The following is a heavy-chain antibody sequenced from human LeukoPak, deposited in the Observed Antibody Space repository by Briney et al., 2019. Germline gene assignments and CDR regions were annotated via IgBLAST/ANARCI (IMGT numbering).Heavy chain of an antibody. J-gene: IGHJ4*02. D-gene: IGHD2-8*01. V-gene: IGHV3-30-3*01. CDR2: ISKDGSDK. CDR3: AKEYCSNSVCHSLDY. CDR1: GFTFSDYA. Sequence: GGSLRLSCAASGFTFSDYAMHWVRQAPGKGLEWVAVISKDGSDKYYPGSVRGRFTISRDNSKNTLYLQMNSLRAEDTAVYYCAKEYCSNSVCHSLDYWGQGTLVTVSS.